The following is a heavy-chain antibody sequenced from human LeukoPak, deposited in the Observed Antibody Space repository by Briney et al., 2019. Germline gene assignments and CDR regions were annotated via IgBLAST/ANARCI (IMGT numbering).Heavy chain of an antibody. CDR3: ARYADEYCSGGSCYVGFGFDY. Sequence: SETLSLTCTVSGGSISSYYWSWIRQPPGKGLEWIGYIYYSGSTNYNPSLKSRVTISVDTSKNQFSLKLSSVTAADTAVYYCARYADEYCSGGSCYVGFGFDYWGQGTLVTVSS. D-gene: IGHD2-15*01. V-gene: IGHV4-59*08. J-gene: IGHJ4*02. CDR2: IYYSGST. CDR1: GGSISSYY.